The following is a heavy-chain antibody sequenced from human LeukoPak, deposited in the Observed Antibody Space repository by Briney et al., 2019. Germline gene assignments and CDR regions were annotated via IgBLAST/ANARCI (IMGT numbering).Heavy chain of an antibody. V-gene: IGHV1-18*01. Sequence: ASVKVSCKASGYTFTSYGISWVRQAPGQGLEWMGWISAYNGNTNYAQKLQGRVTMTTDTSASTAYMELRSLRSDDTAVYYCAREGAVAGDGDFDYWGQGTLVTVSS. CDR2: ISAYNGNT. CDR1: GYTFTSYG. CDR3: AREGAVAGDGDFDY. J-gene: IGHJ4*02. D-gene: IGHD6-19*01.